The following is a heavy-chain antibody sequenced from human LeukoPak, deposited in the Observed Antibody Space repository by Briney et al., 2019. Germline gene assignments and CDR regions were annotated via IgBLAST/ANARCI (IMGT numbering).Heavy chain of an antibody. V-gene: IGHV1-8*01. D-gene: IGHD6-6*01. J-gene: IGHJ6*03. CDR1: GYTFTSYD. CDR3: ARADGSSSINYYYLDV. Sequence: GASVKVSCKASGYTFTSYDINWVRQATGQGLEWMGWMNPNSGNTGYAQKFQGRVTMTRNTSISTAYMELSDLTSEDTAVYYCARADGSSSINYYYLDVWGKGTTVTVSS. CDR2: MNPNSGNT.